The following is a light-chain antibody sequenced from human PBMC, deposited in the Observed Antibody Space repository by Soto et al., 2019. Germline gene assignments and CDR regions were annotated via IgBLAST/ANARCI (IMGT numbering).Light chain of an antibody. CDR1: SSNIGAGFD. CDR2: GNN. V-gene: IGLV1-40*01. CDR3: QPYDTSLSGGSV. J-gene: IGLJ1*01. Sequence: QSALTQSPSVSGAPGQRVSISCTGTSSNIGAGFDVHWYQQLPATAPKLLIYGNNNRPSGVPDRFSGSKSGTSASLAITGLQAEDEADYYCQPYDTSLSGGSVFGTGTKLTVL.